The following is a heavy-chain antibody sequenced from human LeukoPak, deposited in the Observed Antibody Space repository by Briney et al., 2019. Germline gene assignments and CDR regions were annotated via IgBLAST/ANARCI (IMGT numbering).Heavy chain of an antibody. J-gene: IGHJ1*01. CDR2: IWYDGSNK. D-gene: IGHD3-16*01. V-gene: IGHV3-33*03. CDR1: GFTFSSYG. CDR3: ASQGAHLQH. Sequence: GGSLRLSCAASGFTFSSYGMHWVRQAPGKGLEWVAVIWYDGSNKFYADSVKGRFTISRDNAKNSLYLQMNSLRAEDTAVYYCASQGAHLQHWGQGTLVTVSS.